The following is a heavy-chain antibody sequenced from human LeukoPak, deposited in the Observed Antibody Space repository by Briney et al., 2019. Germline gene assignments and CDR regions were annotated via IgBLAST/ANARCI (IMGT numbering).Heavy chain of an antibody. CDR3: AVMTTVTPFDY. Sequence: SVKVSCKASGGTFSSYAISWVRPAPGQGGEWMGGIIPIFGTANYAQKFQGRVTITADESTSTAYMELSSLRSEDTAVYYCAVMTTVTPFDYWGQGTLVTVSS. D-gene: IGHD4-11*01. V-gene: IGHV1-69*13. CDR1: GGTFSSYA. J-gene: IGHJ4*02. CDR2: IIPIFGTA.